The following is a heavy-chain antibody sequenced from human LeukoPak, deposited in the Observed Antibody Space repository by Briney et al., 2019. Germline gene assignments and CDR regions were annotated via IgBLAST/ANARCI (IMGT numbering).Heavy chain of an antibody. CDR1: GFTFSSYG. V-gene: IGHV3-30*18. J-gene: IGHJ4*02. Sequence: GGSLRLSCAASGFTFSSYGMHWVRQASGKGLEWVAVISYDGSNKYYVDSVKGRFTISRDNSKNTLYLQMNSLRPEDTAVYYCAKVGRFSGYDSAFDYWGQGTLVTVSS. D-gene: IGHD5-12*01. CDR2: ISYDGSNK. CDR3: AKVGRFSGYDSAFDY.